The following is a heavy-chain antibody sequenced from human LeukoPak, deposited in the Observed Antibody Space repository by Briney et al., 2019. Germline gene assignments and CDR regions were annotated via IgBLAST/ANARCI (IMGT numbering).Heavy chain of an antibody. CDR1: GYTFSSYD. CDR2: MNPNSGDT. V-gene: IGHV1-8*01. J-gene: IGHJ4*02. Sequence: ASVKVSCKASGYTFSSYDINWVRQATGQGLEWMGWMNPNSGDTGYAQKFQGRVTMTRNTSISTAYMELSSLRSEDTAVYYCARGSYYDVLAGDDYWGQGTLVTVSS. D-gene: IGHD3-9*01. CDR3: ARGSYYDVLAGDDY.